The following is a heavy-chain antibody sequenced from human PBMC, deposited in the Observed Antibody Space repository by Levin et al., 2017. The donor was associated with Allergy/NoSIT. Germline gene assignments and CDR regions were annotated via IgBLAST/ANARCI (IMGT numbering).Heavy chain of an antibody. V-gene: IGHV4-30-4*01. CDR1: GGSISSGDYY. CDR3: ARGSGSGDWNYWFDP. Sequence: PSETLSLTCTVSGGSISSGDYYWSWIRQPPGKGLEWIGYIYYSGSTYYNPSLKSRVTISVDTSKNQFSLKLSSVTAADTAVYYCARGSGSGDWNYWFDPWGQGTLVTVSS. CDR2: IYYSGST. D-gene: IGHD1-7*01. J-gene: IGHJ5*02.